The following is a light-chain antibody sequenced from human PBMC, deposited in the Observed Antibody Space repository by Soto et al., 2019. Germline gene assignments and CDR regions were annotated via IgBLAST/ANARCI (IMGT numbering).Light chain of an antibody. Sequence: NFLLTQPHSVSESPGKTVTISCTGSSDSIASYYVQWYQQRPGSAPTAVIYEDNQRPSGVHDRFSGSIDRASNSDSRTISGLKTEDEADYYCQSYDSSNPWVVGGGTKLTVL. CDR1: SDSIASYY. CDR3: QSYDSSNPWV. J-gene: IGLJ3*02. CDR2: EDN. V-gene: IGLV6-57*02.